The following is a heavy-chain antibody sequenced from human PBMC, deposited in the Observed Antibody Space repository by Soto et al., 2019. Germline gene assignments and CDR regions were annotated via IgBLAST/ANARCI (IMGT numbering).Heavy chain of an antibody. D-gene: IGHD1-1*01. CDR1: GFTFSSYA. CDR3: ARGPSLIRRRLDGGAFDI. CDR2: ISYDGSNK. V-gene: IGHV3-30-3*01. J-gene: IGHJ3*02. Sequence: QVQLVESGGGVVQPGRSLRLSCAASGFTFSSYAMHWVRQAPGKGLEWVAVISYDGSNKYYADSVKGRFTISRDNSKNTLYLQMNSLRAEDTAVYYCARGPSLIRRRLDGGAFDIWGQGTMVTVSS.